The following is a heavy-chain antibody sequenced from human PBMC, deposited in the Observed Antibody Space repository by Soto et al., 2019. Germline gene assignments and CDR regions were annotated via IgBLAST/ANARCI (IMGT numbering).Heavy chain of an antibody. CDR1: GLSFRSYA. V-gene: IGHV3-23*01. CDR3: ARVRFGELV. D-gene: IGHD3-10*01. Sequence: EVQLLESGGGLVQPGESLRLSCAASGLSFRSYAMSWVRQAPGKGLEWVSIIGVGGGDRYYPESVKVRFTISRDNSRDTLYLEMNSLRDEDTAVCYCARVRFGELVWGQGTLVTVSS. CDR2: IGVGGGDR. J-gene: IGHJ4*02.